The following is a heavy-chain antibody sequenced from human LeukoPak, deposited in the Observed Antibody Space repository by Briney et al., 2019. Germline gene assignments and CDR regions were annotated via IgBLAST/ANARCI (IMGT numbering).Heavy chain of an antibody. J-gene: IGHJ4*02. CDR1: GFTFSSYA. CDR3: ARDIRLVVTATFDY. D-gene: IGHD2-21*02. Sequence: QSGGSLRLSCAASGFTFSSYAMHWVRQAPGKGLERVAVISYDGSNKYYADSVKGRFTISRDNSKNTLYLQMNSLRAEDTAVYYCARDIRLVVTATFDYWGQGTLVTVSS. V-gene: IGHV3-30-3*01. CDR2: ISYDGSNK.